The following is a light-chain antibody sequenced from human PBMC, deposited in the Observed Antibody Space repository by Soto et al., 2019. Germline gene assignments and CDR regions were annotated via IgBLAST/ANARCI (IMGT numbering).Light chain of an antibody. Sequence: QSALTQPASVSGSPGQSITISCTGTSNDVGGYKYVSWYQQHPGKAPKLMIYEVSNRPSGVSNRFSGSKSGNTASLTISGLQAEDEADYYCSSYTSSSTLVFGGGTKLTV. CDR1: SNDVGGYKY. J-gene: IGLJ3*02. CDR2: EVS. V-gene: IGLV2-14*01. CDR3: SSYTSSSTLV.